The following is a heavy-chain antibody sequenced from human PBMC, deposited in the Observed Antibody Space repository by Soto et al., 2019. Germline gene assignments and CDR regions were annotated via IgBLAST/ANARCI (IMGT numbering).Heavy chain of an antibody. D-gene: IGHD3-3*01. Sequence: QVQLVESGGGVVQPGRSLRLSCAASGFTFSSYAMHWVRQAPGKGLEWVAVISYDGSNKYYADSVKGRFTISRDNSKNTLYLQMNSLRAEDTAVYYCARSRFLEWLPADYWGQGTLVTVSS. CDR1: GFTFSSYA. V-gene: IGHV3-30-3*01. CDR3: ARSRFLEWLPADY. J-gene: IGHJ4*02. CDR2: ISYDGSNK.